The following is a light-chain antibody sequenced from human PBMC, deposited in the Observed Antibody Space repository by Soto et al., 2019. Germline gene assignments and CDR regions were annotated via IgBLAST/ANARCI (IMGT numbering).Light chain of an antibody. CDR3: QQYNSYPWT. Sequence: DIQMTQSPSTLSASVGDRVTITCQASQSISNGLAWYQQKPGKAPKLLIYDVSRLESGVPSRFSGSGSGTEFTLTISSLQPDDFATYYCQQYNSYPWTFGQGTKVEIK. CDR1: QSISNG. CDR2: DVS. J-gene: IGKJ1*01. V-gene: IGKV1-5*01.